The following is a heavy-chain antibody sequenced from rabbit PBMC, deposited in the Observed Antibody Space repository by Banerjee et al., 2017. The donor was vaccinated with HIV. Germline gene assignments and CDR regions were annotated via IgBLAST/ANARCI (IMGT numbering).Heavy chain of an antibody. CDR3: ARYVAGTSYFDL. J-gene: IGHJ4*01. CDR2: INTSSGST. V-gene: IGHV1S40*01. CDR1: GIDFSSYYY. D-gene: IGHD8-1*01. Sequence: QQLEESGGGLVKPGGTLTLTCKASGIDFSSYYYMCWVRQAPGKGLEWIACINTSSGSTVYATWAKGRFTISRTSSTTVALQMTSLTAADTATYFCARYVAGTSYFDLWGPGTLVTV.